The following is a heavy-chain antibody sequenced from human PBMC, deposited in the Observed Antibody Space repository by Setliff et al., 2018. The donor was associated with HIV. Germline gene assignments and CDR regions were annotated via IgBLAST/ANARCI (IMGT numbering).Heavy chain of an antibody. CDR2: ISSGSSYI. J-gene: IGHJ4*02. Sequence: GGSLRLSCAASGFTFSSHSMNWVRQAPGKGLEWVSSISSGSSYIYYAESVKGRFTISRDNAKNSLYLQMNSLRAEDTAVYYCARAGVYYDSSGYCIDYWGQGTLVTVSS. CDR1: GFTFSSHS. V-gene: IGHV3-21*01. D-gene: IGHD3-22*01. CDR3: ARAGVYYDSSGYCIDY.